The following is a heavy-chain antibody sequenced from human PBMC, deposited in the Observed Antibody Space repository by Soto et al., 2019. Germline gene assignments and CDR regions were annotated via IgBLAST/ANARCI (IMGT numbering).Heavy chain of an antibody. CDR3: ARDRSIAGAGTKRSPSWFDP. CDR1: GGTFSSYA. Sequence: QVQLVQSGAEVKKPGSSVKVSCKASGGTFSSYAISWVRQAPGQGLEWMGGIIPIFGTANYAQKFQGRVTITADESTSTAYMELSSLRSEDTAVYYCARDRSIAGAGTKRSPSWFDPWGQGTLVTVSS. D-gene: IGHD6-19*01. V-gene: IGHV1-69*01. J-gene: IGHJ5*02. CDR2: IIPIFGTA.